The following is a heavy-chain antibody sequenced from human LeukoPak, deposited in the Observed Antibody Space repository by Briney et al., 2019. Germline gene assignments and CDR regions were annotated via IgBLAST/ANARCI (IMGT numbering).Heavy chain of an antibody. V-gene: IGHV3-15*01. CDR2: MKSKIDGGTT. Sequence: GGSLRLSSAASGFTFSNAWMSWVRQAPGKGLEWVGRMKSKIDGGTTDYAAPVKGRFTISRDDSKNTLYLQMNSLKTEDTAVYYCTTDPASARVYYYYYYMDVWGKGTTVTISS. CDR3: TTDPASARVYYYYYYMDV. CDR1: GFTFSNAW. J-gene: IGHJ6*03.